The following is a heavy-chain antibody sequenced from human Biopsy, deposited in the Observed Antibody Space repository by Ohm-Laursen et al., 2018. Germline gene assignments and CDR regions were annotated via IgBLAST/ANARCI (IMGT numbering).Heavy chain of an antibody. CDR1: GCTFTNLA. Sequence: SSVKVSCKASGCTFTNLAISWVRQAPGQGLEWMGGFIPIFGTANYAQKFQGRVTITADESTTTAYMELSSLRSDDTAVYYCSRDALGGGSYRFFYWGQGSLVTVSS. V-gene: IGHV1-69*13. J-gene: IGHJ4*02. CDR3: SRDALGGGSYRFFY. D-gene: IGHD1-26*01. CDR2: FIPIFGTA.